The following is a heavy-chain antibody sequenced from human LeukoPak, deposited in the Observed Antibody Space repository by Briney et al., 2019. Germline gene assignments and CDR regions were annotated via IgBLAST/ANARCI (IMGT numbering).Heavy chain of an antibody. V-gene: IGHV3-30*18. CDR2: ISYDGSNK. CDR1: GFTFSSYG. D-gene: IGHD1-1*01. CDR3: AKMSTTGTRPYYYYYYGVDV. Sequence: GRSLRLSCAASGFTFSSYGMHWVRQAPGKGLEWVAVISYDGSNKYYADSVKGRFTISRDNSKNTLYLQMNSLRAEDTAVYYCAKMSTTGTRPYYYYYYGVDVWGQGTTVTVSS. J-gene: IGHJ6*02.